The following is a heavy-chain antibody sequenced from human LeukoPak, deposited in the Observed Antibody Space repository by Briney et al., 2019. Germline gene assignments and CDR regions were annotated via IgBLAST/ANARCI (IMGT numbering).Heavy chain of an antibody. D-gene: IGHD2-2*01. J-gene: IGHJ6*03. CDR3: ARAYCSSTSCYYYYMDV. V-gene: IGHV1-8*01. CDR2: MNPNSGNT. CDR1: GYTFTSYD. Sequence: ASVKVSCKASGYTFTSYDINWVRQATGQGLEWMGWMNPNSGNTGYAQKFQGRVTMTRNTSISTAYMELSRLRSDDTAVYYCARAYCSSTSCYYYYMDVWGKGTTVTISS.